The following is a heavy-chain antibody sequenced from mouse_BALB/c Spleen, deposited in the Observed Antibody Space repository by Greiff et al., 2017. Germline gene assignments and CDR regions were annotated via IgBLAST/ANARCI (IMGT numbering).Heavy chain of an antibody. CDR1: GYAFTNYL. Sequence: QVQLQQSGAELVRPGTSVKVSCKASGYAFTNYLIEWVKQRPGQGLEWIGVINPGSGGTNYNEKFKGKATLTADKSSSTAYMQLSSLTSDDSAVYFCARYGSSPYWGQGTTLTVSS. CDR2: INPGSGGT. CDR3: ARYGSSPY. V-gene: IGHV1-54*01. D-gene: IGHD1-1*01. J-gene: IGHJ2*01.